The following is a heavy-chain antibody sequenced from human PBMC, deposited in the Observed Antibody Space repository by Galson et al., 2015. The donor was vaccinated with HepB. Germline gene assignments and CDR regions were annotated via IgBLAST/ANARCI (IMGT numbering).Heavy chain of an antibody. D-gene: IGHD1-26*01. J-gene: IGHJ4*02. CDR1: GFTFSCCG. V-gene: IGHV3-30*18. Sequence: SLRLSCAASGFTFSCCGMHWVRQAPGEGLEWLAVFSYDGSSTYYADSVKGRFTISRDNSKNTLYLQMNSLRAEDTAVYYCAKESSTGYYRTADYWGQGTLVTVSS. CDR3: AKESSTGYYRTADY. CDR2: FSYDGSST.